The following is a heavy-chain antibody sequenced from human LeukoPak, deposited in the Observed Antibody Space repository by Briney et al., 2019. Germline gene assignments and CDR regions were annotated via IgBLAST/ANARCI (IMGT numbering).Heavy chain of an antibody. CDR2: INHSGST. J-gene: IGHJ4*02. CDR1: GGSFSGYY. CDR3: ARIVFAAFDY. D-gene: IGHD3-3*01. Sequence: PSETLSLTCAVYGGSFSGYYWSWIRQPPGKGLQWTGDINHSGSTNYNPSLKSRVTISVDTSKNQFSLKLSSVTAADTAVYYCARIVFAAFDYWGQGTLVTVSS. V-gene: IGHV4-34*01.